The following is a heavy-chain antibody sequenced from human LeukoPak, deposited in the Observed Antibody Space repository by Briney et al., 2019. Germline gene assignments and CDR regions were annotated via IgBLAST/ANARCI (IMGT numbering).Heavy chain of an antibody. V-gene: IGHV3-21*01. J-gene: IGHJ4*02. D-gene: IGHD3-10*01. CDR2: ISSSGSYI. CDR3: ARGSGVQVCSSLDY. CDR1: GFRVGGDS. Sequence: GVLLWRSHGASGFRVGGDSINWVRQTPEKRLEWLSSISSSGSYIYYADSVKGRFTISRDNAKNSLYLQMNSLRAEDSAVYYCARGSGVQVCSSLDYWGQGTLVTVSS.